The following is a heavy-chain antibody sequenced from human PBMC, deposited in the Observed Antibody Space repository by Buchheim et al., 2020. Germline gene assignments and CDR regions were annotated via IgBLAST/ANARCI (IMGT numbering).Heavy chain of an antibody. CDR1: GFTFSSYW. CDR2: IKQDGSEK. J-gene: IGHJ6*02. V-gene: IGHV3-7*01. D-gene: IGHD2-2*01. Sequence: EVQLVESGGGLVQPGGSLRLSCAASGFTFSSYWMSWVRQAPGKGLEWVANIKQDGSEKYYVDSVKGRFTISRDNAKNSLYLQMNSLRAEDTAVYYCAREAVVPAAMRIYYYYYYGMDVWGQGTT. CDR3: AREAVVPAAMRIYYYYYYGMDV.